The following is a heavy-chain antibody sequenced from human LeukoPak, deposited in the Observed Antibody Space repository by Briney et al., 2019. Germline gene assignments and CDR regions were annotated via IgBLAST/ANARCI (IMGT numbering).Heavy chain of an antibody. CDR3: ARGPRHLFY. V-gene: IGHV3-30-3*01. CDR2: ISYDGSNQ. Sequence: PGGSLRLSCAASGFTFISYSMHWVRQAPGKGLEWVAVISYDGSNQFYADSVKGRFTISRDNAKNSLYLQMNSLRAEDTAVYYCARGPRHLFYWGQGALVTVSS. CDR1: GFTFISYS. J-gene: IGHJ4*02. D-gene: IGHD6-6*01.